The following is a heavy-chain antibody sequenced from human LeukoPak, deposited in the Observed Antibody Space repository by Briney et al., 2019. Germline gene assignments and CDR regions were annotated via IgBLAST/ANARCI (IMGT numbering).Heavy chain of an antibody. CDR3: AKGGDRGNYYFDS. V-gene: IGHV3-30*02. Sequence: PGGSLRLSCAASGFSFTNYAMHWVRQAPGKGLEWVAFIRYDANYQNYPDSVKGRFTISRDISKNTLYLQMNSLGAEDTAVYFCAKGGDRGNYYFDSWGQGTLVSVSS. CDR1: GFSFTNYA. D-gene: IGHD3-10*01. J-gene: IGHJ4*02. CDR2: IRYDANYQ.